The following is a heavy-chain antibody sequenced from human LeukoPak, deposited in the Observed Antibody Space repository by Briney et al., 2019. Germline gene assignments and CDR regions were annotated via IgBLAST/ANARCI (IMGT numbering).Heavy chain of an antibody. CDR1: GGSISTFH. J-gene: IGHJ4*02. V-gene: IGHV4-4*07. D-gene: IGHD5/OR15-5a*01. CDR2: VSPSGST. CDR3: ARDERNSVYPDY. Sequence: SETLSLTCTVSGGSISTFHWHWIRQSAGKGLEWIGRVSPSGSTVYDPSLKSRVIISVDTSKNQFSLKLSSVTAADTALYFCARDERNSVYPDYWGQGTLVSVSS.